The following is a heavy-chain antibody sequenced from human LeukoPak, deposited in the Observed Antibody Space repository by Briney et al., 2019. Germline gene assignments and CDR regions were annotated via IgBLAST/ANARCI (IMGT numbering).Heavy chain of an antibody. J-gene: IGHJ4*02. Sequence: ASVKVSCKASGGTFSSYAISWVRQAPGQGLEWMGGIIPIFGTANYAQKFQGRVTITADESTSTAYMELSSLRSEDTAVYYCARDSGASGDSSGYPTLDYWGQGTLVTVSS. D-gene: IGHD3-22*01. CDR2: IIPIFGTA. CDR1: GGTFSSYA. V-gene: IGHV1-69*13. CDR3: ARDSGASGDSSGYPTLDY.